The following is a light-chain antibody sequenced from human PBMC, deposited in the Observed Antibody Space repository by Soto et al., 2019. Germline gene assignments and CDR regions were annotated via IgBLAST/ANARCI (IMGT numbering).Light chain of an antibody. V-gene: IGKV1-5*03. CDR2: KAS. CDR1: QSIDSW. J-gene: IGKJ4*01. CDR3: PQSKTYST. Sequence: DIQMTQSPSTLSALVGDRVTITCRASQSIDSWLAWYQQKPGKAPKVLIYKASTLESGVPSRFSGSGSGTEFTLTISSLRPDDFATYYCPQSKTYSTFGGGTKVEIK.